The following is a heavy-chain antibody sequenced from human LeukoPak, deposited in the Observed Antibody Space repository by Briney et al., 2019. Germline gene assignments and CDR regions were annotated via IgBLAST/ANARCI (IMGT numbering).Heavy chain of an antibody. CDR2: INSDGSRT. CDR1: GFTFSAHW. J-gene: IGHJ4*02. D-gene: IGHD3-22*01. CDR3: ARGPDQYYFDSSGYFLMDE. Sequence: PGGSLRLSCVASGFTFSAHWMHWVRQAPGKGLVWVSRINSDGSRTTYADSVKGRFTISRDNAKNTLYLQMSTLRAEDTAVYYCARGPDQYYFDSSGYFLMDEWGQGSLVTVSS. V-gene: IGHV3-74*01.